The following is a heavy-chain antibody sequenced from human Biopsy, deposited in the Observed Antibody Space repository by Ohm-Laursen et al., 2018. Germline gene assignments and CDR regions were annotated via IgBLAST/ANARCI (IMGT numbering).Heavy chain of an antibody. D-gene: IGHD4-17*01. CDR1: GFTFSSYS. Sequence: GSLRLSCAASGFTFSSYSMNWVRQAPGKGLEWVSSISTSSTYIYYADSVKGRFSISRDNSKNTLFLQMNSLRAADTAIYYCASDLNGDPSAFDYWGQGTPVTVSS. J-gene: IGHJ4*02. CDR3: ASDLNGDPSAFDY. V-gene: IGHV3-21*03. CDR2: ISTSSTYI.